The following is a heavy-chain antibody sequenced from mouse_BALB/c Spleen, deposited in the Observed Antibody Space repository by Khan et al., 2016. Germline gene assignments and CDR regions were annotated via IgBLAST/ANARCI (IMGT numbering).Heavy chain of an antibody. CDR2: INTYSGES. CDR3: ARYRDYYSNSGYFDV. D-gene: IGHD1-1*01. Sequence: QIQLVQSGPELKKPGKTVKISCKASGYTFTNYGMNWVKQAPGKGLKWMGWINTYSGESTYADDFKGRFAFSLDTSANTAYLQINNHKNEDTATYNFARYRDYYSNSGYFDVWGAGTTVTVSS. V-gene: IGHV9-3-1*01. J-gene: IGHJ1*01. CDR1: GYTFTNYG.